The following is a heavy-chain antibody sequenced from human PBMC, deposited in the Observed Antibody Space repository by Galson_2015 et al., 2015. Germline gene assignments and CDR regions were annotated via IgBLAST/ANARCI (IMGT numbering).Heavy chain of an antibody. CDR3: ATYSWTEYQLLSSDVAARRGDAFDI. V-gene: IGHV3-11*01. J-gene: IGHJ3*02. CDR2: ISSSGSTI. Sequence: SLRLSCAASGFTFSDYYMSWIRQAPGKGLEWVSYISSSGSTIYYADSVKGRFTISRDNAKNSLYLQMNSLRAEDTAVYYCATYSWTEYQLLSSDVAARRGDAFDIWGQGTLVTVSS. CDR1: GFTFSDYY. D-gene: IGHD2-2*01.